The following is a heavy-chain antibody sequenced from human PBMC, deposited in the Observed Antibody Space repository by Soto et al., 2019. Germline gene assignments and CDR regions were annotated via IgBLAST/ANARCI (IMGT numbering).Heavy chain of an antibody. Sequence: GASVKVSCKASGGTFSSYAISWVLQAPGQGLEWMGGIIPIFGTANYAQKFQGRVTITADESTSTAYMELSSLRSEDTAVYYCARALVTIFGVVRNYYGMDVWGQGTTVTVSS. CDR2: IIPIFGTA. J-gene: IGHJ6*02. V-gene: IGHV1-69*13. CDR3: ARALVTIFGVVRNYYGMDV. D-gene: IGHD3-3*01. CDR1: GGTFSSYA.